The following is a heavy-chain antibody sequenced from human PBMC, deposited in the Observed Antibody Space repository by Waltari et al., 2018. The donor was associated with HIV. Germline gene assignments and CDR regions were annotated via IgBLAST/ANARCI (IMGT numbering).Heavy chain of an antibody. CDR3: ARSRYYDSSRLDAFDI. D-gene: IGHD3-22*01. J-gene: IGHJ3*02. CDR2: IYTSGST. Sequence: QVQLQESGPGLVKPSQTLSLTCTVSGGSISSGSYYWSCIRQPAGKGLEWIGRIYTSGSTNYNPSLKSRVTISVDTSKNQFSLKLSSVTAADTAVYYCARSRYYDSSRLDAFDIWGQGTMVTVSS. CDR1: GGSISSGSYY. V-gene: IGHV4-61*02.